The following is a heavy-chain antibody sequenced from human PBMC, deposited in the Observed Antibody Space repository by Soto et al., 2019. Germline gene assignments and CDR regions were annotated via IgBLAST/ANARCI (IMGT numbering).Heavy chain of an antibody. CDR1: GFTFSSYA. CDR3: ARDKFGGGYYDYVWGSYRQGWFDP. CDR2: ISYDGSNK. J-gene: IGHJ5*02. D-gene: IGHD3-16*02. Sequence: QVQLVESGGGVVQPGRSLRLSCAASGFTFSSYAMHWVRQAPGKGLEWVAVISYDGSNKYYADSVKGRFTISRDNSKNTLYLQMNRLRAEDTAVYYCARDKFGGGYYDYVWGSYRQGWFDPWGQGTLVTVSS. V-gene: IGHV3-30-3*01.